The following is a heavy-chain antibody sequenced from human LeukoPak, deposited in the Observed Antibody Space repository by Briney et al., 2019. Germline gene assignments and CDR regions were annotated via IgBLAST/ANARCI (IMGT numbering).Heavy chain of an antibody. Sequence: SETLSLTCGVSGGSITQTNYWTCVRQPPGKGLEWIGEVNLQGSTNYNPSLMGRVAISVDKSENHVSLQLTSVTAADTAVYYCAREGGPYRPLDYSGQGTLVTVSS. CDR2: VNLQGST. V-gene: IGHV4-4*02. J-gene: IGHJ4*02. CDR1: GGSITQTNY. CDR3: AREGGPYRPLDY.